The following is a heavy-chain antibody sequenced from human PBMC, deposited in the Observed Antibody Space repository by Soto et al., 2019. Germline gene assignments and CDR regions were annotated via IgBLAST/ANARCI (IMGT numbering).Heavy chain of an antibody. Sequence: QITLKESGPTLVKPTQTLTLTCTFSGFSLSTSGVGVGWIRQPPGKALEWLALIYWDDDKRYSPYLKSRLTITKDTPKNQVVLTMTNMDPVDTATYYCSLTYYGSGSYYNVRWFDPWGQATLVTVSS. V-gene: IGHV2-5*02. CDR2: IYWDDDK. CDR1: GFSLSTSGVG. J-gene: IGHJ5*02. D-gene: IGHD3-10*01. CDR3: SLTYYGSGSYYNVRWFDP.